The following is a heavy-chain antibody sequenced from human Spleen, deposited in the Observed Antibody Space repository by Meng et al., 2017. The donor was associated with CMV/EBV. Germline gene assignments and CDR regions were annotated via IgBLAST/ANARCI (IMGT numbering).Heavy chain of an antibody. CDR2: ISTYNGNT. J-gene: IGHJ4*02. V-gene: IGHV1-18*01. CDR1: GYNFTSYG. CDR3: AREVGGSPH. Sequence: KVDCKASGYNFTSYGIPWVRQAPGQGLEWMGWISTYNGNTNYAQKFQGRVTMTTDTSTNTAYMELRSLRSDDTAVYYCAREVGGSPHWGQGTLVTVSS. D-gene: IGHD1-14*01.